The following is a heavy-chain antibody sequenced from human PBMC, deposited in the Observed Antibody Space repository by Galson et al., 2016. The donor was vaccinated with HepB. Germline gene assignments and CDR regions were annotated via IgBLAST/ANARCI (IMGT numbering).Heavy chain of an antibody. J-gene: IGHJ4*02. Sequence: SLRPSCAVSGFTFRNHQMHWVRQVSRKGLVWVSRIEGDGTRPIYADSVKGRFTISRDNAENTLYLQMNSLRAEDTAVYYCARDLSGPDFWGQGTLVTVSS. CDR3: ARDLSGPDF. CDR2: IEGDGTRP. CDR1: GFTFRNHQ. V-gene: IGHV3-74*01.